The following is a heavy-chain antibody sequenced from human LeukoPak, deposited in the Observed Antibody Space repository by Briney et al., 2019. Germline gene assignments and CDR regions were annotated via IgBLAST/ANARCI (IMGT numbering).Heavy chain of an antibody. Sequence: SVKVSCKASGGTFSSNAISWVRQAPGQGLEWMGRIIPIFGTANYAQKFQGRVTITTDESTSTAYMELSSLRSEDTAVYYCAREGSGSYKGAFDIWGQGTMVTVSS. J-gene: IGHJ3*02. CDR1: GGTFSSNA. CDR2: IIPIFGTA. CDR3: AREGSGSYKGAFDI. V-gene: IGHV1-69*05. D-gene: IGHD1-26*01.